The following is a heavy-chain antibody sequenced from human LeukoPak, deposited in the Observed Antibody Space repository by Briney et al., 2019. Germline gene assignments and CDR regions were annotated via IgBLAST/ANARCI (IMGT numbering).Heavy chain of an antibody. CDR1: GFTFSDYY. CDR3: ASTPDWNYLPGY. Sequence: GGSLRLSCAASGFTFSDYYMSWVRQAPGKGLEWVSSISSSSSYIYYADSVKGRFTISRDNAKNSLYLQMNSLRAEDTAVYYCASTPDWNYLPGYWGQGTLVTVSS. CDR2: ISSSSSYI. V-gene: IGHV3-21*01. D-gene: IGHD1-7*01. J-gene: IGHJ4*02.